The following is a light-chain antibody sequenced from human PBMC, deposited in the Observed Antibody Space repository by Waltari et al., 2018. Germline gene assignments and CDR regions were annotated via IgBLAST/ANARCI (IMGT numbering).Light chain of an antibody. CDR1: GSNIGAGFD. CDR3: QSYDSSLTGSWV. CDR2: GNN. J-gene: IGLJ3*02. V-gene: IGLV1-40*01. Sequence: QSVLTQPPSVSGAPGQRVPISCTGSGSNIGAGFDVPWYQQLPGTAPKLLVYGNNSRPSGVPDRFSASKSGTSASLAITGLQAEDEADYYCQSYDSSLTGSWVFGGGTKLTVL.